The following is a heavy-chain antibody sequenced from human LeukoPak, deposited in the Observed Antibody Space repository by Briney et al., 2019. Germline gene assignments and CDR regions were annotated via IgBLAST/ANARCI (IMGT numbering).Heavy chain of an antibody. CDR2: INPSGGST. Sequence: ASVKVSCKASGYTFTSYYMHWVRQAPGQGLEWMGIINPSGGSTSYAQKFQGRVTMTRDTSTSTVYMELSSLRSEDTAVYHCASGYCSSTSCLYYFDYWGQGTLVTVSS. D-gene: IGHD2-2*01. J-gene: IGHJ4*02. CDR1: GYTFTSYY. CDR3: ASGYCSSTSCLYYFDY. V-gene: IGHV1-46*01.